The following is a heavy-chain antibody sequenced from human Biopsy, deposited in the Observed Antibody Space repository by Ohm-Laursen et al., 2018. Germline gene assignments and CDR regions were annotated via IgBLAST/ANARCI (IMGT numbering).Heavy chain of an antibody. CDR2: SRNKANSYVT. Sequence: SLRLSCAASGFTLSDRYMDWVRQAPGKGLEWVGRSRNKANSYVTHYAASVRGRFIISRDGSGNSLHLQMNSLKSEDTAMYYCVRVGDYFAYDVWGQGTKVIVSS. V-gene: IGHV3-72*01. J-gene: IGHJ3*01. CDR3: VRVGDYFAYDV. D-gene: IGHD4-17*01. CDR1: GFTLSDRY.